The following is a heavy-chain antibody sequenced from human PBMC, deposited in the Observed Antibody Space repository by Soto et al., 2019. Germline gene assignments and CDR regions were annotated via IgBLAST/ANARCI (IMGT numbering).Heavy chain of an antibody. D-gene: IGHD2-2*01. J-gene: IGHJ3*02. Sequence: TLSLTCTVSGGSISSGDYYWSWIRQPPGKGLEWIGYIYYSGSTYYNPSLKSRVTISVDTSKNQFSLKLSSVTAADTAVYYCARAGGWVVVPAVISGESNYDLRTQKDAFDIWGKGTMVTVSS. CDR2: IYYSGST. CDR1: GGSISSGDYY. V-gene: IGHV4-30-4*01. CDR3: ARAGGWVVVPAVISGESNYDLRTQKDAFDI.